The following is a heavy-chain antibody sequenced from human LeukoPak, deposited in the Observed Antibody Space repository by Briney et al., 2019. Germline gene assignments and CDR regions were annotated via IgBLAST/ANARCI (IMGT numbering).Heavy chain of an antibody. CDR1: GFTVSSYY. J-gene: IGHJ4*02. CDR3: ARRAGAYSHPYDY. CDR2: IYSGRST. V-gene: IGHV3-66*04. D-gene: IGHD4/OR15-4a*01. Sequence: GGSLRLSCAASGFTVSSYYMSWVRQAPGKGLEWVSVIYSGRSTSYADSVKGRFTIFRDNSKNTLDLQMNSLRAEDTAVYYCARRAGAYSHPYDYWGQGTLVTVSS.